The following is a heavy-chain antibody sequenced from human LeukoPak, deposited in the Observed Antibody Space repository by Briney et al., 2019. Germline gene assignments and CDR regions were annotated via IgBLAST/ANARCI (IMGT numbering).Heavy chain of an antibody. CDR2: ISGSGGST. Sequence: PGGSLRLSCAASGFTFSSYAMSWVRQAPGKRLEWVSAISGSGGSTYYADSVKGRFTISRDNSKNTLYLQMNSLRAEDTAVYYCAKDYYDILTGGMDVWGKGTTVTVSS. CDR1: GFTFSSYA. D-gene: IGHD3-9*01. V-gene: IGHV3-23*01. CDR3: AKDYYDILTGGMDV. J-gene: IGHJ6*04.